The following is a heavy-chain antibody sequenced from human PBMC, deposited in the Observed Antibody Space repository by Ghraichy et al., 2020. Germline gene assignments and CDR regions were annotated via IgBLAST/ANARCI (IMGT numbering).Heavy chain of an antibody. J-gene: IGHJ4*02. CDR1: GFTFSDAW. CDR3: STDLPRSSGYSFDY. CDR2: IKAMSGGGNA. D-gene: IGHD3-22*01. V-gene: IGHV3-15*01. Sequence: LSLTCAASGFTFSDAWMSWVRQTPGKGLEWVGRIKAMSGGGNAEYAAPVKGRFIISRDDLRDILYLEMTSLKIEDTAVYFCSTDLPRSSGYSFDYWGQGTLVTVSS.